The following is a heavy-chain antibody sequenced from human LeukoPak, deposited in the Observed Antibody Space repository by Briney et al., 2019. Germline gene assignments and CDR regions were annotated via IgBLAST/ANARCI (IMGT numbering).Heavy chain of an antibody. Sequence: TGGSLRLSCAASGCTFSSYSMNWVRQAPGKGLEWVSAISGGGGNTYYADSVKGRFTISRDNSKNTLYLQMNSLRAEDTAVYYCAKGPLIEVAGTTWDYWGQGTLVTVSS. CDR2: ISGGGGNT. V-gene: IGHV3-23*01. CDR1: GCTFSSYS. D-gene: IGHD6-19*01. CDR3: AKGPLIEVAGTTWDY. J-gene: IGHJ4*02.